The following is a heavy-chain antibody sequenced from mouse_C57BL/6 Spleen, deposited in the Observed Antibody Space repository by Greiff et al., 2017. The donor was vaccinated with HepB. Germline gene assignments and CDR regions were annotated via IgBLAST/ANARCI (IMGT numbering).Heavy chain of an antibody. CDR3: ARFSSGYVWFAY. J-gene: IGHJ3*01. CDR1: GYTFTSYW. CDR2: IDPSDSYT. Sequence: QVQLQQPGTELVKPGASVKLSCKASGYTFTSYWMHWVKQRPGQGLEWIGEIDPSDSYTNYNQKFKGKATLTVDTSSSTAYMQLSSLTSEDSAVYYCARFSSGYVWFAYWGQGTLVTVSA. D-gene: IGHD3-2*02. V-gene: IGHV1-69*02.